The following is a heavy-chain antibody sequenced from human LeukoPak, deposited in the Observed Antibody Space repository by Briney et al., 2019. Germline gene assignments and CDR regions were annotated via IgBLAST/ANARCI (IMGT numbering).Heavy chain of an antibody. CDR2: ISYDGSGK. D-gene: IGHD3-3*01. CDR1: GFTFSSFT. V-gene: IGHV3-30-3*01. J-gene: IGHJ6*02. CDR3: ARELSPTDDFWSGYQAYYYYGMDV. Sequence: GGSLRLSCAASGFTFSSFTMYWVRQTPGRGLEWLAAISYDGSGKIYRDSVKGRFTISRDNSKNTLYLQMTSLRPKDTAVYYCARELSPTDDFWSGYQAYYYYGMDVWGQGTTVTVSS.